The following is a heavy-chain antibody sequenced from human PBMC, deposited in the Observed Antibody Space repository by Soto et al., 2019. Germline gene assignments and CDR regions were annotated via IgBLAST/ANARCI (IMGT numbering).Heavy chain of an antibody. D-gene: IGHD4-17*01. Sequence: SETQSLTSTVSGGSISSYYWSWIRQPPGKGLEWIGYIYYSGSTNYNPSLKSRVTISVDTSKNQFSLKLSSVTAADTAVYYCARGSYGGNSWGQGTLVTVSS. CDR3: ARGSYGGNS. J-gene: IGHJ4*02. CDR1: GGSISSYY. V-gene: IGHV4-59*01. CDR2: IYYSGST.